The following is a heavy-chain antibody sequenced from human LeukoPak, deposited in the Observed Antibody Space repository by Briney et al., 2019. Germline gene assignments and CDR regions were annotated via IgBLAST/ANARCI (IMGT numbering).Heavy chain of an antibody. CDR1: GGSIRSSGYY. CDR3: TKDLRSSSALDY. Sequence: SETLSLTCTVSGGSIRSSGYYWGWTRQPPGKGLEWIGSISNSGTTYYNPSLRSRVSLSLDTSKNQLSLKLSSMTAADTAVYYCTKDLRSSSALDYWGQGTLVTVSS. D-gene: IGHD6-25*01. V-gene: IGHV4-39*07. CDR2: ISNSGTT. J-gene: IGHJ4*02.